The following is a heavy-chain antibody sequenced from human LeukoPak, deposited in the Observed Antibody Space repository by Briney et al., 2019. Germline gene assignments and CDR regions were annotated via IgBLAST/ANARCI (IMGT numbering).Heavy chain of an antibody. CDR1: GFNFSDSR. D-gene: IGHD2-21*01. CDR2: VNRDGTEK. CDR3: VRGDWYFES. J-gene: IGHJ4*02. Sequence: GGSLRLSCVTSGFNFSDSRMTWVRQAPGKGLQWVANVNRDGTEKHFLDSVEGRFTISRVNAKKSLYLQMSSLRPQDTAVYFCVRGDWYFESWGQGTLVTVSS. V-gene: IGHV3-7*04.